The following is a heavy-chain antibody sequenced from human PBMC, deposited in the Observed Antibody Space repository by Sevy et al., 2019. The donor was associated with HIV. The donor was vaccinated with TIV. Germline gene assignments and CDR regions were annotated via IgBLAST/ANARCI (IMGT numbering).Heavy chain of an antibody. J-gene: IGHJ4*02. CDR1: GGTFSSYA. CDR2: FIPIFGTA. CDR3: ATETHSSGWYY. Sequence: ASVKVSCKASGGTFSSYAISWVRQAPGQGLEWMGGFIPIFGTANYAQKFQGRVTITADESTNTAYMELSSRRSEDTAVYYCATETHSSGWYYWGQGTLVTVSS. V-gene: IGHV1-69*13. D-gene: IGHD6-19*01.